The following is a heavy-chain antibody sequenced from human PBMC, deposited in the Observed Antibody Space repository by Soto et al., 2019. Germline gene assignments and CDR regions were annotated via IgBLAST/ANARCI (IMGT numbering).Heavy chain of an antibody. CDR2: ISHDGSNA. V-gene: IGHV3-30*03. CDR1: GFIFRSYG. Sequence: QVQLVESGGGVVQPGKSLRLSCAATGFIFRSYGIHWVRQAPGKGLEWVAVISHDGSNAYYADAVNGRFTISRDNARNRVYVKGNTGGGKNTLLFCWARQVIEVSERNYFESGVQGPLVTVAS. J-gene: IGHJ4*02. CDR3: ARQVIEVSERNYFES. D-gene: IGHD3-16*02.